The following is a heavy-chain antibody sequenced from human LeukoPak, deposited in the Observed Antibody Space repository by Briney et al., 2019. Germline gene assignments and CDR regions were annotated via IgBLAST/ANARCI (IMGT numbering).Heavy chain of an antibody. CDR2: TNHSGST. D-gene: IGHD3-22*01. Sequence: SETLSLTCAVYGGSFSGYYWSWIRQPPGKGLEWIGETNHSGSTNYNPSLKSRVTISVDKSKNQFSLKLSSVTAADTAVYYCASARWGYYGKYFDYWGQGTLVTVSS. CDR3: ASARWGYYGKYFDY. V-gene: IGHV4-34*01. J-gene: IGHJ4*02. CDR1: GGSFSGYY.